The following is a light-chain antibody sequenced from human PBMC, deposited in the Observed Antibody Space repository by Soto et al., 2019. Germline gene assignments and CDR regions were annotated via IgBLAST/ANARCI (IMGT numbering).Light chain of an antibody. V-gene: IGKV3-20*01. CDR2: AAS. J-gene: IGKJ1*01. CDR3: QQYGDSSWT. CDR1: ETVRSNY. Sequence: EIVLTQSPDTLSLSPGERATLSCRASETVRSNYLAWYQQKPGQAPRLLIHAASRRATGIPDRFSGSGSGTDFTLIISRLEPEDLAVFYCQQYGDSSWTFGQGTKVEIK.